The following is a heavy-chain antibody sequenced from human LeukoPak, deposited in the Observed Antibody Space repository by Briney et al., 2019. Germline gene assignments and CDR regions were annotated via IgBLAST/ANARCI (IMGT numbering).Heavy chain of an antibody. CDR2: ISLTGLT. D-gene: IGHD2-8*01. CDR1: GGSISNTNW. V-gene: IGHV4-4*02. CDR3: SRENGAFSPFGY. Sequence: SGTLPLTCGVSGGSISNTNWWSWVRQPPGQGLEWIGEISLTGLTHYNPSLESRVTVSLDKSKNQLSLNLTSVTAADTAVYYCSRENGAFSPFGYWGQGTLVTVLS. J-gene: IGHJ4*02.